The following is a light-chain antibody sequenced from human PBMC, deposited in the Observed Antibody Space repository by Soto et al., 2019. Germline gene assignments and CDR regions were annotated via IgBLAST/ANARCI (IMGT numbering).Light chain of an antibody. V-gene: IGKV1-5*03. CDR3: QQYNSYSWT. Sequence: DIQMTQSPSTLFDSVGARVTITCRASQSIRSGLAWYRQKQGKAPKLLIYKASSLESGVPSRFSGRGSGTEFTLTISSLQPDDFATYYCQQYNSYSWTFGQGTKVEIK. CDR1: QSIRSG. CDR2: KAS. J-gene: IGKJ1*01.